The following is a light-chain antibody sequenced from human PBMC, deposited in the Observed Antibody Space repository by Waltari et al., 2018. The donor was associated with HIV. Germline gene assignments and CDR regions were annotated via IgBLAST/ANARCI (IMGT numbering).Light chain of an antibody. CDR1: RNILYSSNDYNY. CDR2: WAS. J-gene: IGKJ2*01. V-gene: IGKV4-1*01. CDR3: QQFYSIPYT. Sequence: DIVMTQSPDSLAVFLGERATINCTSSRNILYSSNDYNYLVWYQQKAGQPPKLLFYWASTRESGVPDRFSGSGSGTDFTLTIDGLQAEDVAVYYCQQFYSIPYTFGQGTKLEIK.